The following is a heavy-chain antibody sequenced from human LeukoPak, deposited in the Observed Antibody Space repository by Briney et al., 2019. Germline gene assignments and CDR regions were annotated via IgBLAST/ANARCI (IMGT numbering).Heavy chain of an antibody. Sequence: PGGSLRLSCAASGFIFNNYAMSWVRQAPGKGLEWVSCISETGVTAYYADSVKGRFAISRDNSKNTLYLQMSSLRAEDTALYYCAKDQRFGDLDDYRGQGTLVTVSS. CDR1: GFIFNNYA. CDR2: ISETGVTA. V-gene: IGHV3-23*01. J-gene: IGHJ4*02. D-gene: IGHD3-10*01. CDR3: AKDQRFGDLDDY.